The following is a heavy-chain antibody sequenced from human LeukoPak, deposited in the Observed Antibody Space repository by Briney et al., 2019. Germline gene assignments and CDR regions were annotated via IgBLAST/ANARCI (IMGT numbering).Heavy chain of an antibody. Sequence: PGGSLRLSCAASGFTFSNYNMNWVRQAPGKGLGWVSVIGGSGDTTYYADSVRGRFTISRDNFKNTLYLQMNSLTAEDTAIYYCAKGKSLPHYYYYGMDVWGQGTTVTASS. CDR1: GFTFSNYN. CDR2: IGGSGDTT. J-gene: IGHJ6*02. CDR3: AKGKSLPHYYYYGMDV. V-gene: IGHV3-23*01.